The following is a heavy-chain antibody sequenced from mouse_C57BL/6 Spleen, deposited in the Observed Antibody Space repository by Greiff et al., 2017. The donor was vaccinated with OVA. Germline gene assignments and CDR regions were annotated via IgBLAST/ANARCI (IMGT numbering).Heavy chain of an antibody. CDR1: GFTFSDYY. CDR3: ARDGDYYGSRTGYFDV. CDR2: INYDGSIT. J-gene: IGHJ1*03. V-gene: IGHV5-16*01. D-gene: IGHD1-1*01. Sequence: EVKLVESEGGLVQPGSSMKLSCTASGFTFSDYYMAWVRQVPEQGLEWVANINYDGSITYYLDSLKSRFIISIDNAKNILYLQMSSLKSEDTATYYCARDGDYYGSRTGYFDVWGTGTTVTVSS.